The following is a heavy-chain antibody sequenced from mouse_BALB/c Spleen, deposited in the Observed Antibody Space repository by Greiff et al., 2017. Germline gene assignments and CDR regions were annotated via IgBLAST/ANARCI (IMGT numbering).Heavy chain of an antibody. Sequence: VQLQQSGTVLARPGASVKMSCKASGYTFTSYWMHWVKQRPGQGLEWIGDIYPGNSDTSYNQKFKGKAKLTAVTSTSTAYMELSSLTNEDSAVYYCTCDCSSGFAYWGQGTLVTVSA. CDR1: GYTFTSYW. J-gene: IGHJ3*01. CDR2: IYPGNSDT. D-gene: IGHD1-1*01. V-gene: IGHV1-5*01. CDR3: TCDCSSGFAY.